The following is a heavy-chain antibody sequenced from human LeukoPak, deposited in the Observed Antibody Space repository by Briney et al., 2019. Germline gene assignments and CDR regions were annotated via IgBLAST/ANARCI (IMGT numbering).Heavy chain of an antibody. CDR3: ARGRIARRAAKSPKEVWFDP. CDR1: GYTFTSYY. CDR2: ISAYNGHT. J-gene: IGHJ5*02. Sequence: ASVKVSCKASGYTFTSYYMHWVRQAPGQGLEWMGWISAYNGHTKYSQKLQDRVIMTTDTSTSTAYMELSSLRSEDTAVYYCARGRIARRAAKSPKEVWFDPWGQGTLVTVSS. V-gene: IGHV1-18*04. D-gene: IGHD5-18*01.